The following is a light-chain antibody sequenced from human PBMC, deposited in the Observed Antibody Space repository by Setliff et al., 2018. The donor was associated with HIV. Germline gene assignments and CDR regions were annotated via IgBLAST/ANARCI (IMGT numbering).Light chain of an antibody. CDR1: SIGIYNY. CDR2: DVS. Sequence: QSVLTQPASVSGSPGQSITISCTGTSIGIYNYVSWYQQHPGKAPKLMIYDVSERPSGVSRRFSASKSGNTASLTISGLQPEDEADYYCKSYTGSSPLYVFGAGTKGTVL. V-gene: IGLV2-14*03. J-gene: IGLJ1*01. CDR3: KSYTGSSPLYV.